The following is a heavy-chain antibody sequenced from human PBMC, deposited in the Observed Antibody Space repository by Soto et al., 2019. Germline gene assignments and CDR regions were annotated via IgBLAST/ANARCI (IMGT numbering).Heavy chain of an antibody. CDR2: IDPSDSYT. Sequence: LTICFHGSGYSFTLSWIIWVRQMAGTGIEWMGRIDPSDSYTNYSPSFQGHVTISADKSISTAYLQWSSLKASGTAMYYCARPGCSSTSCYAQSYYYYGMDVWGQGTTVPVSS. J-gene: IGHJ6*02. CDR1: GYSFTLSW. D-gene: IGHD2-2*01. CDR3: ARPGCSSTSCYAQSYYYYGMDV. V-gene: IGHV5-10-1*01.